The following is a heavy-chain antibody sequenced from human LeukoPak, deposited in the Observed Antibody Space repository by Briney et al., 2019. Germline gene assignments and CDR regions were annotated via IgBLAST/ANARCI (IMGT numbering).Heavy chain of an antibody. D-gene: IGHD3-10*01. CDR2: ISGSGGST. J-gene: IGHJ4*02. Sequence: GGSLRLSCAASGFTFSSYAMSWVRQAPGKGLEWVSSISGSGGSTYYADSVKGRFTISRDNSKNTLYLQMNSLRAEDTAVDYCAKGGEFFDFDYWGQGTLVTVSS. V-gene: IGHV3-23*01. CDR1: GFTFSSYA. CDR3: AKGGEFFDFDY.